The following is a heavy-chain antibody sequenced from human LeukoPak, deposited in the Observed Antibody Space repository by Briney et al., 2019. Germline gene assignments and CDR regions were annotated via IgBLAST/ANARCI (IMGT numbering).Heavy chain of an antibody. D-gene: IGHD1/OR15-1a*01. J-gene: IGHJ6*02. CDR1: GYTFTGYH. CDR2: INPNSGGT. Sequence: ASVKVSCKASGYTFTGYHIHWVRQAPGQGLEWMGWINPNSGGTKYVQKFQGWVTMTRDTSISTVYMELSRLRSDYTAVYYCTRDLRGTGTMDVWGPGTTVTVSS. CDR3: TRDLRGTGTMDV. V-gene: IGHV1-2*04.